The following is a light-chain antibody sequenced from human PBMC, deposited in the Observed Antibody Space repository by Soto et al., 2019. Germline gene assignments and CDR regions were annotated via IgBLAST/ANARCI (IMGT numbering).Light chain of an antibody. V-gene: IGKV3-11*01. CDR1: QSVSSY. CDR2: DAS. CDR3: QQRSNAQYT. Sequence: EIVLTQSPATLSLSPGERATLSCRASQSVSSYLAWYQQKPGQAPKLLIYDASNSDTGIPARFSGSGSGTAYTLTISSRQPEDFAVSYYQQRSNAQYTFGQGTKLEIK. J-gene: IGKJ2*01.